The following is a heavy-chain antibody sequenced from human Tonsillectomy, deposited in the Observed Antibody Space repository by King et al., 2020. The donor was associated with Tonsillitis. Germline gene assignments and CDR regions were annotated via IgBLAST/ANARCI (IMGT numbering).Heavy chain of an antibody. D-gene: IGHD3-22*01. V-gene: IGHV4-30-4*01. Sequence: QMQLQESGPGLVKPSQTLSLTCTVSGGSISSGDYYLSWIRQPPGKGLEWIGYIYYSGSTYYNPSLKNRVTISVDTSKNQFSLKLSSVTAADTAVYYCASVTYYYDSSGHGAFDIWGQGTMVTVSA. CDR2: IYYSGST. CDR1: GGSISSGDYY. CDR3: ASVTYYYDSSGHGAFDI. J-gene: IGHJ3*02.